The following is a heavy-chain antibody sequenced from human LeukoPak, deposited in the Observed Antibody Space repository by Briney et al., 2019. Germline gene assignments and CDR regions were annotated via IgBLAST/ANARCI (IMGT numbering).Heavy chain of an antibody. V-gene: IGHV4-34*01. Sequence: SETLSLTCAVYGGSFSGYYWSWIRQPPGKGLEWIGEINHSGSTNYNPSLKSRVTISVDTSKNQFSLKLSSVTAADTAVYYCARAFGKDYWGQGTLVTVSS. D-gene: IGHD3-10*01. CDR3: ARAFGKDY. CDR1: GGSFSGYY. J-gene: IGHJ4*02. CDR2: INHSGST.